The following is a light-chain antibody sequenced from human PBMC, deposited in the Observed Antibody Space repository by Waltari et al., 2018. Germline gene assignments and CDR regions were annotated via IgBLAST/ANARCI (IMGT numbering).Light chain of an antibody. V-gene: IGLV1-47*01. Sequence: QSVLTQPPSASGTPGQRVTISCSGSSSNIVSNYVYWYQQLPGTAPKLLIYTNNQRPTGVPDRFSGSKSGTSASLAITGLRSEDEADYYCAAWDDSLRVVFGGGTKLTVL. CDR3: AAWDDSLRVV. CDR1: SSNIVSNY. J-gene: IGLJ2*01. CDR2: TNN.